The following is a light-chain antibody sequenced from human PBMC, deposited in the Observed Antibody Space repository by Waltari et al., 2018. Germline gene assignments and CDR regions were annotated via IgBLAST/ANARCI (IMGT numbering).Light chain of an antibody. CDR1: SRDVGSYDL. Sequence: QSALTQPASVSGSPGQSITISCTGTSRDVGSYDLVSWYQQHPGKTPKLLIYEVSGRPSGVSNRVSGSKSGNTASLTISGLQAEDEADYYCCSFASTPSYVFGTGTKVTVL. V-gene: IGLV2-23*02. CDR2: EVS. CDR3: CSFASTPSYV. J-gene: IGLJ1*01.